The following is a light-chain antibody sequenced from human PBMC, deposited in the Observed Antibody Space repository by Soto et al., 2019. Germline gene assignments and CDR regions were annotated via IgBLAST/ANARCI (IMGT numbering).Light chain of an antibody. Sequence: EILLTQSPGTLSLSPGERATLSCGASQIVRSTYLAWFQQKPGQAPRLLIYGASTRATGIPERLSGSGYGTDLTITISSMKNEDFETYYCQQANSFTLTFGGGTKVDIK. V-gene: IGKV3-20*01. CDR2: GAS. CDR1: QIVRSTY. J-gene: IGKJ4*01. CDR3: QQANSFTLT.